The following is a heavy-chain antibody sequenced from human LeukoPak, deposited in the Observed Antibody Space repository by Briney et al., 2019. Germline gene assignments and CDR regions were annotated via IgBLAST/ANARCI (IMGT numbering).Heavy chain of an antibody. CDR3: AKDRRYYGSGSYMDY. D-gene: IGHD3-10*01. CDR2: ISYDGSNK. Sequence: GRSLILSCAASGFTFSSYGMHWVRQAPAKGLEWVAVISYDGSNKYYADSVKGRFTISRDNSKNTLYLQMNGLRAEDTAVYYCAKDRRYYGSGSYMDYWGQGTLVTGSS. CDR1: GFTFSSYG. J-gene: IGHJ4*02. V-gene: IGHV3-30*18.